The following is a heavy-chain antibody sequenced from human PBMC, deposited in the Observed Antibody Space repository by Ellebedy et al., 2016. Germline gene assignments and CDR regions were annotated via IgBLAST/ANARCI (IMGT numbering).Heavy chain of an antibody. CDR2: IIPIFGTA. CDR1: GGTFSSYA. Sequence: SVKVSXXASGGTFSSYAISWVRQAPGQGLEWMGGIIPIFGTANYAQKFQGRVTITADKSTSTAYMELSSLRSEDTAVYYCARGRIGAAARTTHFDYWGQGTLVTVSS. D-gene: IGHD2-2*01. J-gene: IGHJ4*02. V-gene: IGHV1-69*06. CDR3: ARGRIGAAARTTHFDY.